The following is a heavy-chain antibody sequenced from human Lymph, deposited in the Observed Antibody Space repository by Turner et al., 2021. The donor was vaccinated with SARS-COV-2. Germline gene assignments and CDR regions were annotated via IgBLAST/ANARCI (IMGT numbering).Heavy chain of an antibody. CDR1: GYTFTAYY. Sequence: QVQLVQSGAEVKKPGASVKVSCRASGYTFTAYYMHWVRQAPGQGLEWMGWINPNSGGTNYAQKFQGRVTMTRDTSISTAYMELSRLTSDDTAVYYGAREGVTVSGYYYGMDVWGQGTTVTVSS. CDR3: AREGVTVSGYYYGMDV. D-gene: IGHD4-17*01. J-gene: IGHJ6*02. V-gene: IGHV1-2*02. CDR2: INPNSGGT.